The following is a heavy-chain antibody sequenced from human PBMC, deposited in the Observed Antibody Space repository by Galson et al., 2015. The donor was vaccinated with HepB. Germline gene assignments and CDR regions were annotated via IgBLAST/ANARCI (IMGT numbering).Heavy chain of an antibody. Sequence: SLRLSCAASGFTFSSYAMHWVRQAPGKGLEWVAGISYDGSNKYYADSVKGRFTISRDNSKNTLYLQMNSLRAEDTAVYYCARGWIYDISTPTRAYWGQGTLVTASP. CDR2: ISYDGSNK. J-gene: IGHJ4*02. V-gene: IGHV3-30*04. CDR1: GFTFSSYA. CDR3: ARGWIYDISTPTRAY. D-gene: IGHD3-9*01.